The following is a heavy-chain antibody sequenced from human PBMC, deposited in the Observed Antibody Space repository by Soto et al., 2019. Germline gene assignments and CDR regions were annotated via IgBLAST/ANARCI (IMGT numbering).Heavy chain of an antibody. D-gene: IGHD6-19*01. V-gene: IGHV4-4*07. Sequence: SSETLSLTCTVSGGSISGYYWTWIRQPAGKGLEWIGRIYTSGSTNYNPSLKSRVTMSVDTSTNQFSLILSSVTAADTAVYYCVGVHQWLAITYFDYWGQGTLVTVSS. CDR2: IYTSGST. J-gene: IGHJ4*02. CDR1: GGSISGYY. CDR3: VGVHQWLAITYFDY.